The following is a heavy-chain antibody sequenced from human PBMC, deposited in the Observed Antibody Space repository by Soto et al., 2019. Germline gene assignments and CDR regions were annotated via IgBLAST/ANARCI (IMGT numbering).Heavy chain of an antibody. D-gene: IGHD3-3*01. CDR2: INSDRSST. V-gene: IGHV3-74*01. CDR3: ARAPKSSYDFWSGYRRRRVTTGMDV. Sequence: GGSLRLSCAASGFTFSSYWMHWVRQAPGKGLVWVSRINSDRSSTSYADSVKGRFTISRDNAKNTLYLQMNSPRAEDTAVYYCARAPKSSYDFWSGYRRRRVTTGMDVWGHGTTVTVSS. J-gene: IGHJ6*02. CDR1: GFTFSSYW.